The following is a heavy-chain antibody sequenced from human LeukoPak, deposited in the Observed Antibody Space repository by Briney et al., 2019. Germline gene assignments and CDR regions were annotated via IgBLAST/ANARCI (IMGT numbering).Heavy chain of an antibody. CDR2: ICQSGST. CDR1: GYSISSIHC. V-gene: IGHV4-38-2*02. J-gene: IGHJ5*02. CDR3: ARVCCYFDSGSNPNWFDP. Sequence: SETLSLTCTVSGYSISSIHCWGWMRQPPVEGLEWIGNICQSGSTYYNPSLKSRVILSLDTSKNQFSLRLTSVTAADTAVYYCARVCCYFDSGSNPNWFDPWGQGTLVTVAS. D-gene: IGHD3-10*01.